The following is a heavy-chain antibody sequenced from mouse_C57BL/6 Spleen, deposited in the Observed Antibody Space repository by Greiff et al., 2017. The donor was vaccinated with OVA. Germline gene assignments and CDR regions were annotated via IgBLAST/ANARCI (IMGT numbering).Heavy chain of an antibody. CDR1: GFNIKDYY. CDR3: TKIYYYAHYFDY. Sequence: VQLQQSGAELVRPGASVKLSCTASGFNIKDYYMHWVKQRPEQGLEWIGRIDPEDGDTEYAPKFQGKATMTADTSSNTAYLQLSSLTSEDTAVYYCTKIYYYAHYFDYWGQGTTRTVSS. V-gene: IGHV14-1*01. J-gene: IGHJ2*01. CDR2: IDPEDGDT. D-gene: IGHD1-1*01.